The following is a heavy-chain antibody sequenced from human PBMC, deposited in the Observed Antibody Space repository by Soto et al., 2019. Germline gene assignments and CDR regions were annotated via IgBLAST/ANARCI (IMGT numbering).Heavy chain of an antibody. J-gene: IGHJ4*02. Sequence: SETLSLTCTVSGGSISSYYWSWIRQPPGKGLEWIGYIYYSGSTNYNPSLKSRVTISVDTSKNQFSLNLSSMTAADTAVYYCARRYGYSFDYWGQGTLVTVSS. V-gene: IGHV4-59*08. D-gene: IGHD1-1*01. CDR2: IYYSGST. CDR3: ARRYGYSFDY. CDR1: GGSISSYY.